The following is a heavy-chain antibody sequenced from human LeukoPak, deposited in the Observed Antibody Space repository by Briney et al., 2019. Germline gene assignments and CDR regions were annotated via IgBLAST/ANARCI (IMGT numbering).Heavy chain of an antibody. CDR2: IYHSGST. Sequence: SETLSLTCTVSGGSISSYYWSWIRQPPGKGLEWIGYIYHSGSTYYNPSLKSRVTISVDRSKNQFSLKLSSVTAADTAVYYCASGYCSGGSCYSGPYYFDYWGQGTLVTVSS. D-gene: IGHD2-15*01. CDR1: GGSISSYY. V-gene: IGHV4-59*12. CDR3: ASGYCSGGSCYSGPYYFDY. J-gene: IGHJ4*02.